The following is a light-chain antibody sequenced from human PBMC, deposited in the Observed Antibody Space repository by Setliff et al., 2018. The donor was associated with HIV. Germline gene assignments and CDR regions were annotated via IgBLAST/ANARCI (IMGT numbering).Light chain of an antibody. CDR2: EVS. CDR1: SDDVVAYNL. Sequence: QSVLTQPASVSGSPGQSITISCTGPSDDVVAYNLVSWYQQYPGKAPKVIIYEVSERPSGASRRFFGSQSGSTSSLTIAGLRAEDEADYYCSSYTSSSTLVFGTGTKVTVL. J-gene: IGLJ1*01. CDR3: SSYTSSSTLV. V-gene: IGLV2-14*02.